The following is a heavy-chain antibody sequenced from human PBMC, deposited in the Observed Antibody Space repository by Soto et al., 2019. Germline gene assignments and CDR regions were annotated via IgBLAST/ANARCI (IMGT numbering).Heavy chain of an antibody. J-gene: IGHJ4*02. Sequence: GGSLRLSCAASGFTFSSYSMNWVRQAPGKGLEWVSSISNGDTYIYYADSVKGRFTISRDNAKNSLYLQMSSLRADDTAVYYCARGLKYTYGLTVVWGQGTLGTSPQ. CDR3: ARGLKYTYGLTVV. CDR2: ISNGDTYI. V-gene: IGHV3-21*01. CDR1: GFTFSSYS. D-gene: IGHD5-18*01.